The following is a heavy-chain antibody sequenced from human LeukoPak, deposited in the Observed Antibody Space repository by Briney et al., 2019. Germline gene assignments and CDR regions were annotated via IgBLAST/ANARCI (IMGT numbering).Heavy chain of an antibody. CDR1: GGSINSHY. CDR2: IHYTGTT. Sequence: KHSETLSLTCIVSGGSINSHYWSWIRQTPGKGLEWIGDIHYTGTTKYNPSVKSRVTISVDTSKNQFSLKLSSVTAADTAVYYCARSYSSGWLFDYWGQGTLVTVSS. V-gene: IGHV4-59*11. D-gene: IGHD6-19*01. J-gene: IGHJ4*02. CDR3: ARSYSSGWLFDY.